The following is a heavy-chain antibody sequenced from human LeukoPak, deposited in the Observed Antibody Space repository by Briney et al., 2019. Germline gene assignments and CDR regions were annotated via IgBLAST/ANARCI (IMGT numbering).Heavy chain of an antibody. J-gene: IGHJ3*02. V-gene: IGHV4-39*07. CDR2: IHYSGST. Sequence: PSETLSLTCSVSGGSISSSSYYWGWIRQPPGKGLDWIGSIHYSGSTYCNSSLKSRLIISIDTSKNQFSLKLSSVTTADTAVYYCARVERTAAFDIWGQGTMVTVSS. CDR1: GGSISSSSYY. CDR3: ARVERTAAFDI.